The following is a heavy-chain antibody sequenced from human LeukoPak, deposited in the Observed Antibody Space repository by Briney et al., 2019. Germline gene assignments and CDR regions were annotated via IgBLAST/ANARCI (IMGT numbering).Heavy chain of an antibody. V-gene: IGHV3-30-3*01. D-gene: IGHD5-18*01. J-gene: IGHJ6*02. CDR3: ASRGYSYDDYYYGMDV. CDR2: ISYDGSNK. Sequence: GGSLRLSCAASGFTFSSYAMHWVRQAPGKWLEWVAVISYDGSNKYYADSVKGRFTISRDNSKNTLYLQMNSLRAEDTAVYYCASRGYSYDDYYYGMDVWGQGTTVTVSS. CDR1: GFTFSSYA.